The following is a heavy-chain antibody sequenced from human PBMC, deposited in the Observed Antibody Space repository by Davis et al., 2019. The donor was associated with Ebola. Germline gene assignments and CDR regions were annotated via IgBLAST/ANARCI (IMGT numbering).Heavy chain of an antibody. V-gene: IGHV4-59*08. Sequence: MPSETLSLTCTVSGGSISPYYWSWIRQPPGKGLEWIGYIYYSGSTKYNLSLKGRVAISVDTSKNQFSLKLSSVTAADTAVYSCARSYGAAPFDYWGQGTLVTVSS. CDR1: GGSISPYY. D-gene: IGHD4/OR15-4a*01. J-gene: IGHJ4*02. CDR2: IYYSGST. CDR3: ARSYGAAPFDY.